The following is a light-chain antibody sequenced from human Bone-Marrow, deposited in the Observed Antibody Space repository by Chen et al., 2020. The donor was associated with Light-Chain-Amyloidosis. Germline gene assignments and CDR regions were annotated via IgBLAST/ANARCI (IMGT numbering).Light chain of an antibody. V-gene: IGLV3-25*03. J-gene: IGLJ2*01. CDR3: QSADSSGTYEVI. Sequence: SYELPQPPSVSVSPGQTARITCSGDDLPTKYAYWYQQKPGQAPVLVIHRDTERPAGISERFPGSSSGTTATVTIRGVQAEDEADYHCQSADSSGTYEVIFGGGTKLTVL. CDR1: DLPTKY. CDR2: RDT.